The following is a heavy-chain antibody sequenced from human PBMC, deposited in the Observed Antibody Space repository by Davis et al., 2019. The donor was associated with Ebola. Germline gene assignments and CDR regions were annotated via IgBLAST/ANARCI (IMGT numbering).Heavy chain of an antibody. CDR3: AKRDY. CDR1: GFVFSSDA. CDR2: ISYDGSNK. V-gene: IGHV3-30*18. J-gene: IGHJ4*02. Sequence: GGSLRLSCAASGFVFSSDAMHWVRQAPGKGLEWVAVISYDGSNKYYADSVKGRFTISRDNSKNTLYLQMNSLRAEDTAVYYCAKRDYWGQGTLVTVSS.